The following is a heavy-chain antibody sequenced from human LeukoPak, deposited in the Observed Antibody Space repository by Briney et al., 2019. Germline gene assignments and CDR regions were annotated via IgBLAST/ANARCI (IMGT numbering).Heavy chain of an antibody. CDR2: IYYSGST. D-gene: IGHD3-10*01. CDR3: ARGAMVRGVTWYYYYYMDV. CDR1: GGSISSGDYY. V-gene: IGHV4-30-4*08. J-gene: IGHJ6*03. Sequence: SQTLSLTCTVSGGSISSGDYYWSWIRQPPGKGLEWIGSIYYSGSTYYTPSLKRRVTISVDTSKNQFSLKLSSVTAADTAVYYCARGAMVRGVTWYYYYYMDVWGKGTTVTVS.